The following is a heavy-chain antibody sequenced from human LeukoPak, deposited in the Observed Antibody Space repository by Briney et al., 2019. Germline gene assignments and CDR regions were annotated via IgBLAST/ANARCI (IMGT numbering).Heavy chain of an antibody. CDR2: FSGNDGYT. Sequence: GGSLRLSCAASGLTFSRHVMSWVRQAPGKGLEWLSTFSGNDGYTYYADSVRGRFTISRDNSKNTVYLQMNSLRAEDTADYYCAKRSTGYYFDSWGQETLVTVSS. CDR3: AKRSTGYYFDS. D-gene: IGHD2-2*01. CDR1: GLTFSRHV. J-gene: IGHJ4*02. V-gene: IGHV3-23*01.